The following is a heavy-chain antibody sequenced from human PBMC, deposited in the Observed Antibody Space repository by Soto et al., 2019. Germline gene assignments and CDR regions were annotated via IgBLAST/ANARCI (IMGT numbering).Heavy chain of an antibody. CDR3: ARGVTMVRGVISN. D-gene: IGHD3-10*01. CDR1: GGSFSGYY. V-gene: IGHV4-34*01. Sequence: SETLSLTCAVYGGSFSGYYWSWIRQPPGKGLEWIGEINHSGSTNYNPSLKSRVTISVETSKNQFSLKLSSVTAADTAVYYCARGVTMVRGVISNWGQGTLVTVSS. J-gene: IGHJ4*02. CDR2: INHSGST.